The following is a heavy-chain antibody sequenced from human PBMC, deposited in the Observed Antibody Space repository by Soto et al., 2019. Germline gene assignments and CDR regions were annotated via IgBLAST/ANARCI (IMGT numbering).Heavy chain of an antibody. CDR1: GFTFSSYA. J-gene: IGHJ3*02. CDR3: ARDIAYCGGDCYSAPHAFDI. CDR2: ISGSGGST. Sequence: GGSLRLSCAASGFTFSSYAMSWVRQAPGKGLEWVSAISGSGGSTYYADSVKGRFTISRDNSKNTLYLQMNSLRAEDTAVYYCARDIAYCGGDCYSAPHAFDIWGQGTMVT. D-gene: IGHD2-21*02. V-gene: IGHV3-23*01.